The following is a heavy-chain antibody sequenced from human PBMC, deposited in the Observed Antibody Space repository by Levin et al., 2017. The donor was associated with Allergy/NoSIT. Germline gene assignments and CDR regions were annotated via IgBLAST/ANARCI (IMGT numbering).Heavy chain of an antibody. CDR2: ITNSGRT. J-gene: IGHJ4*02. CDR1: GCTCSNYA. CDR3: AKEMTTVIPVFDY. V-gene: IGHV3-23*01. D-gene: IGHD4-17*01. Sequence: GGSLRLSCAASGCTCSNYAMSWARQVPGKGLEWVSAITNSGRTYYADSVKGRFTVSRDNSKNTLYLQMNSLRADDTAVYYCAKEMTTVIPVFDYWGQGTLVTVSS.